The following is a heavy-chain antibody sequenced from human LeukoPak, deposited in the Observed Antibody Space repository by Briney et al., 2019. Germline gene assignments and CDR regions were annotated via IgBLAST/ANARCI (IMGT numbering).Heavy chain of an antibody. CDR3: AKIGVSGHWYFDL. V-gene: IGHV3-21*01. J-gene: IGHJ2*01. CDR1: ESTFSSFP. Sequence: PGGSLRLSCTASESTFSSFPMSWVRQAPGRGLEWISSISSSGSHIYYADSLKGRFTVSRDSAKNSLYVQMNSLRAEDTAVYCCAKIGVSGHWYFDLWGRGTLVTVSS. D-gene: IGHD5/OR15-5a*01. CDR2: ISSSGSHI.